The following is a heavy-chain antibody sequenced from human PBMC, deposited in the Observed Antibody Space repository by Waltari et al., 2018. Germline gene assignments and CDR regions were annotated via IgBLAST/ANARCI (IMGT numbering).Heavy chain of an antibody. CDR2: IGTNSGNP. CDR3: ARVRCSGGSCYSGFDI. V-gene: IGHV7-4-1*02. Sequence: KKPGASVKVSCKASGYTFTTYAINWVRQAPGQGLEWMGWIGTNSGNPTYAQGFTGRFVFSLDTSVSTTYLEISNLKAEDTAIYYCARVRCSGGSCYSGFDIWGQGTLVTVSS. CDR1: GYTFTTYA. J-gene: IGHJ4*02. D-gene: IGHD2-15*01.